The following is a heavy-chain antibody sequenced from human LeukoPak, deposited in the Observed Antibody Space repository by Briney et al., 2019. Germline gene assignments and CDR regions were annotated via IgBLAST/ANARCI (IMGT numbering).Heavy chain of an antibody. J-gene: IGHJ4*02. Sequence: ASVKVSCKASGYTFTSYDINWVRQATGQGLEWMGWMNPNSGNTGYAQKFQGRVTMTRNTSINTAYMELSSLRSEDTAVYYCARGHYGSGSYYIDYWGQGTLVTVSS. D-gene: IGHD3-10*01. V-gene: IGHV1-8*01. CDR1: GYTFTSYD. CDR2: MNPNSGNT. CDR3: ARGHYGSGSYYIDY.